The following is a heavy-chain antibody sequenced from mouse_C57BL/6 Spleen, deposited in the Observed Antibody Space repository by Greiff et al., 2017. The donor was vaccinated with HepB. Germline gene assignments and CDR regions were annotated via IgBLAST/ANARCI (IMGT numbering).Heavy chain of an antibody. J-gene: IGHJ2*01. Sequence: VKLQQPGAELVKPGASVKMSCKASGYTFTSYWITWVKQRPGQGLEWIGDIYPGSGSTNYNEKFKSKATLTVDTSSSTAYMQLSSLTSEDSAVYYCAIYYYGSSGEDFDYWGQGTTLTVSS. CDR3: AIYYYGSSGEDFDY. CDR2: IYPGSGST. D-gene: IGHD1-1*01. V-gene: IGHV1-55*01. CDR1: GYTFTSYW.